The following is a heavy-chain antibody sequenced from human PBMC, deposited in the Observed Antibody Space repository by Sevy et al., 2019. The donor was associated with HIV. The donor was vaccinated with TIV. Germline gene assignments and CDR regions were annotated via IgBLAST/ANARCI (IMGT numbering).Heavy chain of an antibody. V-gene: IGHV4-61*02. Sequence: SETLSLTCTVSGGSISSGSYYWSWIRQPAGKGLEWIGRIYTSGSTNYNPPLKSRVTISVDTSKNQFSLKLSSVTAADTAVYYCARDGAGGQLVGVDAFDIWGQGTMVTVSS. CDR1: GGSISSGSYY. J-gene: IGHJ3*02. CDR2: IYTSGST. D-gene: IGHD6-13*01. CDR3: ARDGAGGQLVGVDAFDI.